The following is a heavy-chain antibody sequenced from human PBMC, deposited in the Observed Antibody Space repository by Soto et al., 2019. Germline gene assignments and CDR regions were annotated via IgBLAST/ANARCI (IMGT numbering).Heavy chain of an antibody. CDR2: IWYDGSNK. J-gene: IGHJ6*02. D-gene: IGHD3-9*01. Sequence: GGSLRLSCAASGFTFSSYGMHWVRQAPGKGLEWVAVIWYDGSNKYYADSVKGRFTISRDNSKNTLYLQMNSLRAEDTAVYYCARDPQRYYDILTAPPPPYGMDGCGQGTTVTVSS. CDR1: GFTFSSYG. V-gene: IGHV3-33*01. CDR3: ARDPQRYYDILTAPPPPYGMDG.